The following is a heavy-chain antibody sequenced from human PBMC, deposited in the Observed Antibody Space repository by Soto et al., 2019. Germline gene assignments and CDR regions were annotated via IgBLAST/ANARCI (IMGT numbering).Heavy chain of an antibody. CDR3: ARGYCSSTSCYPPRLELPGGMDV. D-gene: IGHD2-2*01. CDR1: GGTFSSYA. J-gene: IGHJ6*02. V-gene: IGHV1-69*06. Sequence: SVKVSCKASGGTFSSYAISWVRQAPGQGLEWMGGIIPIFGTANYAQKFQGRVTITADKSTSTAYMELSSLRSEDTAVYYCARGYCSSTSCYPPRLELPGGMDVWGQGTTVTASS. CDR2: IIPIFGTA.